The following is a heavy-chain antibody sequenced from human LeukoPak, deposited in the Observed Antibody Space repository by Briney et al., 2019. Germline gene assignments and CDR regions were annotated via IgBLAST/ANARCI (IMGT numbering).Heavy chain of an antibody. CDR3: ARDGYSSSWYLRYYYYYMDV. CDR2: IWYDGSNK. CDR1: GFTFSSYG. Sequence: GGSLRLSCAASGFTFSSYGMHWVRQAPGKGLEWVAVIWYDGSNKYYADSVKGRFTISRDNSKNTLYLQMNSLRAEDTAVYYCARDGYSSSWYLRYYYYYMDVWGKGTTVTVSS. D-gene: IGHD6-13*01. J-gene: IGHJ6*03. V-gene: IGHV3-33*01.